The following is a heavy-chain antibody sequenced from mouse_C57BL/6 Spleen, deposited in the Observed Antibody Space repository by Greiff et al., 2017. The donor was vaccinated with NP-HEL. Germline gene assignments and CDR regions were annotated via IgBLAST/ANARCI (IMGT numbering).Heavy chain of an antibody. CDR3: TPYYGNLAWFAY. D-gene: IGHD2-10*01. CDR1: GFNIKDYY. J-gene: IGHJ3*01. V-gene: IGHV14-1*01. Sequence: VQLQQSGAKLVRPGASVKLSCTASGFNIKDYYMHWVKQRPEQGLEWIGRIDPEDGDTEYAPKFQGKATMTADTSSNTAYLQLSSLTSEDTAVYYCTPYYGNLAWFAYWGQGTLVTVSA. CDR2: IDPEDGDT.